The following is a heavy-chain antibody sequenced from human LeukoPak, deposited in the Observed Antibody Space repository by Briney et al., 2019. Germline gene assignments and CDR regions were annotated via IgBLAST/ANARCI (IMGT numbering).Heavy chain of an antibody. J-gene: IGHJ6*02. CDR2: INPNSGGT. Sequence: ASVKVSCKASGYTFTGYYMHWVRQAPGQGLEWMGWINPNSGGTNYAQTFQGRVTMTRDTSISTAYMELSRLRSDDTAVYYCARTPRQYCSSTSCRKGYYYYGMDVWGQGTTVTVSS. V-gene: IGHV1-2*02. D-gene: IGHD2-2*01. CDR1: GYTFTGYY. CDR3: ARTPRQYCSSTSCRKGYYYYGMDV.